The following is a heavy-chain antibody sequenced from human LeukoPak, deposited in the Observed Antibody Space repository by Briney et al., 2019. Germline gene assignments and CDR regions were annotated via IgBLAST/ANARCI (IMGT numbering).Heavy chain of an antibody. Sequence: KPGESLRISCKGSGYSFTSYWVGWVRQMPGKGLEWMGIIYPGDSDTRYSPSFQGQVTISADKSISTAYLQWSSLKASDTAMYYCARHYAVIEMATILDAFDIWGQGTMVTVSS. J-gene: IGHJ3*02. D-gene: IGHD5-24*01. CDR2: IYPGDSDT. CDR3: ARHYAVIEMATILDAFDI. CDR1: GYSFTSYW. V-gene: IGHV5-51*01.